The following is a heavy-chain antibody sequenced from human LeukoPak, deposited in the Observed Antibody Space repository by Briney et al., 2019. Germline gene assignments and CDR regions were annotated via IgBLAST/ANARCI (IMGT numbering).Heavy chain of an antibody. V-gene: IGHV4-34*01. J-gene: IGHJ5*02. CDR2: INHSGST. CDR3: ARGVHGYTTPSHWFDP. CDR1: GGSFSGYY. D-gene: IGHD6-6*01. Sequence: PSETLSLTCAVSGGSFSGYYWSWIRQPPGKGLEWIGEINHSGSTNDNPSLKSRVTISVDTSKKQFSLKLRSVTAADTAVYYCARGVHGYTTPSHWFDPWGQGTLVTVSS.